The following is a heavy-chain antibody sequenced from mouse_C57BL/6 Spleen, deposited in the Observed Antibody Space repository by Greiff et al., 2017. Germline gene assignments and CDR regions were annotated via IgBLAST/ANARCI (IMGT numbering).Heavy chain of an antibody. D-gene: IGHD1-1*01. CDR3: AGLITTDFSWFAY. Sequence: QVQLQQSGAELVRPGTSVKVSCKASGYAFTNYLIEWVKQRPGQGLEWIGVINPGSGGTNYNEKFKGKATLTADKSSSTSYMQLSSLTSEDSAVYFGAGLITTDFSWFAYWGQGTLVTVSA. J-gene: IGHJ3*01. CDR1: GYAFTNYL. V-gene: IGHV1-54*01. CDR2: INPGSGGT.